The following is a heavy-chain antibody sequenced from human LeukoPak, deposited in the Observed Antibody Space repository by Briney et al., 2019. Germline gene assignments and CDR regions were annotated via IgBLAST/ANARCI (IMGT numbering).Heavy chain of an antibody. CDR3: ARDGISYDDDY. CDR1: GGSISSGGYS. CDR2: IYHSGST. J-gene: IGHJ4*02. V-gene: IGHV4-30-2*01. Sequence: SETLSLTCAVSGGSISSGGYSWSWIRQPPGKGLEWIGYIYHSGSTNYNPSLKRRVPISVDTSKNQFSLKLSPVTAADTAVYYCARDGISYDDDYWGQGTLVTVSS. D-gene: IGHD5-12*01.